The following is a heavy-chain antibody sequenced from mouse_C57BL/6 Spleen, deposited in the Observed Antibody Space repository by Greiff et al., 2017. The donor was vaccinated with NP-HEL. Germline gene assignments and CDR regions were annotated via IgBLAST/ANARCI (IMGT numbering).Heavy chain of an antibody. Sequence: QVQLQQPGAELVMPGASVNLSCKASGYTFTSYGMRWVKQRPGQGLEWIGEIDPSDSYTNYNQKFKGKSTLTVDKSSSTAYMQLSSLTYEDSAVDYCTRDYYGNHWYFDVWGTGTTVTVSS. V-gene: IGHV1-69*01. J-gene: IGHJ1*03. CDR3: TRDYYGNHWYFDV. CDR2: IDPSDSYT. D-gene: IGHD2-1*01. CDR1: GYTFTSYG.